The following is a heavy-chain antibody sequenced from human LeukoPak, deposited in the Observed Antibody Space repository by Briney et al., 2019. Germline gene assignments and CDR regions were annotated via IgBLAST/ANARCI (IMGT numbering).Heavy chain of an antibody. D-gene: IGHD3-16*01. Sequence: EGSLRLSCAASGFTFSSYWMNWARQAPGKGLEWVASINHNGNVNYYVDSVKGRFTISRDSAKNSLYLQMSNLRAEDTAVYFCARGGGLDVWGQGATVTVSS. CDR3: ARGGGLDV. CDR1: GFTFSSYW. V-gene: IGHV3-7*03. CDR2: INHNGNVN. J-gene: IGHJ6*02.